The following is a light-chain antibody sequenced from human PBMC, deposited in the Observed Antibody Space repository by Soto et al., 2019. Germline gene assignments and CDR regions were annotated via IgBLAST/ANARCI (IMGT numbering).Light chain of an antibody. V-gene: IGLV2-8*01. CDR3: QSYDSSLRGVV. CDR1: SSDVGGYNY. J-gene: IGLJ2*01. Sequence: QSALTQPPSASGSPGQSVTISCTGTSSDVGGYNYVSWYQQHPGKAPKLMIYEVSKRPSGVPDRFSGSKSGNTASLTVSGLQAEDEADYYCQSYDSSLRGVVFGGGTKLTVL. CDR2: EVS.